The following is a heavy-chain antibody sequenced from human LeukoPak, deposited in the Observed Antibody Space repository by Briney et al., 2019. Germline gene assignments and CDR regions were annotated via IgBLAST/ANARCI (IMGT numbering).Heavy chain of an antibody. V-gene: IGHV4-59*01. CDR2: IYYSGST. D-gene: IGHD4-11*01. CDR1: GGSISSYY. J-gene: IGHJ4*02. CDR3: ARGYYSRSD. Sequence: SETLSLTCTVSGGSISSYYWSWIRQPPGKGLEWIGYIYYSGSTNYNPFLKSRVTISVDTSKNQFSLKLSSVTAADTAVYYCARGYYSRSDWGQGTLVTVSS.